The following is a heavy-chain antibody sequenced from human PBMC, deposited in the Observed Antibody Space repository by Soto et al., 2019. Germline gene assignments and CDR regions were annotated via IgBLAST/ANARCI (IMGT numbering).Heavy chain of an antibody. CDR3: ARDKVDAYYYYYGMDV. Sequence: PSETLSLTCTVSGSSISSYYWSWIRQPPGKGLEWIGYIYYSGSTNYNPSLKSRVTISVDTSKNQFSLKLSSVTAADTAVYYCARDKVDAYYYYYGMDVWGQGTTVTVSS. CDR2: IYYSGST. V-gene: IGHV4-59*12. J-gene: IGHJ6*02. CDR1: GSSISSYY.